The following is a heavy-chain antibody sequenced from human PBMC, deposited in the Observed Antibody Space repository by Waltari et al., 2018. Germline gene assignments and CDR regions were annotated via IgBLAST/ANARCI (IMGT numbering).Heavy chain of an antibody. Sequence: QLQLQESGPGLVRASETLSLTCTVSGASVSRSSHFWGWIRQPPGKGLEWIGSMYDGGCPYYNPSLKSRVTISIDTSKNQFSLKLRSVTAADTALYYCARHDSGHYGSGIDYWGQGTLVSVSS. CDR1: GASVSRSSHF. CDR2: MYDGGCP. J-gene: IGHJ4*02. V-gene: IGHV4-39*01. D-gene: IGHD3-10*01. CDR3: ARHDSGHYGSGIDY.